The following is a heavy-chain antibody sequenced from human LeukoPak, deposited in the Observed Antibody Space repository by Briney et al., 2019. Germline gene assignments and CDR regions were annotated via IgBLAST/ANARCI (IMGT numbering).Heavy chain of an antibody. D-gene: IGHD2-21*02. V-gene: IGHV3-66*01. CDR2: IYSGGST. J-gene: IGHJ4*02. CDR3: ARVSYCGDCSTGSFDY. Sequence: PGGSLRLSCAASGFTVSSNYMSWVRQAPGKGLEWVSVIYSGGSTFYADSVKGRFIISRDSSKNTLYLQMNSLTAEDTAVYYCARVSYCGDCSTGSFDYWGQGTLVTVSS. CDR1: GFTVSSNY.